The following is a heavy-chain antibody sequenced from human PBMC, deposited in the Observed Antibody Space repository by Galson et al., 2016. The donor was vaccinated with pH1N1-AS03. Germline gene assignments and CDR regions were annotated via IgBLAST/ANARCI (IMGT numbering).Heavy chain of an antibody. J-gene: IGHJ3*02. V-gene: IGHV1-69*13. CDR2: IIPVLGTS. D-gene: IGHD1-26*01. CDR1: GVSFSTHP. CDR3: ATGIVGAPAAFDM. Sequence: SVKVSCKASGVSFSTHPITWVCQAPGHGFEWMGGIIPVLGTSTNGKRFQGRVTITADESTTTSYMELSSLRHDDTAVYYCATGIVGAPAAFDMWGQGTLVTVSS.